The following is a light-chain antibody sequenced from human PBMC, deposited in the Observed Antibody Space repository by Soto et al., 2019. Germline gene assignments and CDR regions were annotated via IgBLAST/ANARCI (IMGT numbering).Light chain of an antibody. CDR2: AAS. CDR1: QGISSW. Sequence: DFQMTQSPSSVSASVGDRVTITCRASQGISSWLAWYQQRPGKAPKLLIYAASNLQTGVPSRFSGSGSGTDFTLTITSLQPEDFATYYCQQSNSPPYTFGQGTKLEIK. V-gene: IGKV1-12*01. J-gene: IGKJ2*01. CDR3: QQSNSPPYT.